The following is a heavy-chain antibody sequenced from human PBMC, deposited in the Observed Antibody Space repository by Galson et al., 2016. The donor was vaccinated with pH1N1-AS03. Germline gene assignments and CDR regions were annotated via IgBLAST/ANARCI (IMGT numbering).Heavy chain of an antibody. D-gene: IGHD5/OR15-5a*01. V-gene: IGHV3-23*01. Sequence: SLRLSCAASGFIFSDYAMTWVSQAPGKGLDWISLITGSGDSTYYADLVKGRFTISRDNSKNTIYLQMNSLRADDTAVYYCAKDMKPDGVYDLDYWGQGTLVTVSS. CDR1: GFIFSDYA. CDR2: ITGSGDST. J-gene: IGHJ4*02. CDR3: AKDMKPDGVYDLDY.